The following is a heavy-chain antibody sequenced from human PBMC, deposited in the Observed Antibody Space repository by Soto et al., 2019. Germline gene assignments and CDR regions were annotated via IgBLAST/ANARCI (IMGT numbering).Heavy chain of an antibody. CDR2: IWYDGRNT. CDR3: ARTAYYYDSSGYDFDC. V-gene: IGHV3-33*01. J-gene: IGHJ4*02. CDR1: GFTFSSYG. D-gene: IGHD3-22*01. Sequence: QVQLVESGGGVVQPGRSLRLSCAASGFTFSSYGMHWVRQAPGKGLEWVAVIWYDGRNTYYADSVKGRFTISRDNSKNTLYLQMNSLRAEETAVYYCARTAYYYDSSGYDFDCLGQGTLVTVSS.